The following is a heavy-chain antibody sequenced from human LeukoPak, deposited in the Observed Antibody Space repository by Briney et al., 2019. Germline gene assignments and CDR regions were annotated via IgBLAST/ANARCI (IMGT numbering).Heavy chain of an antibody. CDR1: GFTFSSYA. D-gene: IGHD3-16*02. J-gene: IGHJ5*02. CDR3: ARDNYDYVWGSYRYRWFDP. CDR2: ISGSGGST. V-gene: IGHV3-23*01. Sequence: GGSLRLSCAASGFTFSSYAMSWVRQAPGKGLEWVSAISGSGGSTYYADSVKGRFTISRDNSKNTLYLQMNSLRAEDTAVYYCARDNYDYVWGSYRYRWFDPWGQGTLVTVSS.